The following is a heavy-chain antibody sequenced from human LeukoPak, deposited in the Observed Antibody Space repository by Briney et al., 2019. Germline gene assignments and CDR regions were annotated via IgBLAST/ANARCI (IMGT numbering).Heavy chain of an antibody. CDR2: MNPNSGNT. J-gene: IGHJ4*02. D-gene: IGHD3-9*01. V-gene: IGHV1-8*02. CDR3: ARGPHFDWLLYLDY. CDR1: GGTFSSYA. Sequence: ASVKVSCKASGGTFSSYAISWVRQATGQGLEWMGWMNPNSGNTGYAQKFQGRVTMTRNTSISTAYMELSSLRSEDTAVYYCARGPHFDWLLYLDYWGQGTLVTVSS.